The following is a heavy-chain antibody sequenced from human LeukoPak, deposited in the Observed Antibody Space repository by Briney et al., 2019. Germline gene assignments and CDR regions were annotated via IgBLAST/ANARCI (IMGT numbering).Heavy chain of an antibody. CDR2: ISGSGGST. CDR1: GFTFSSYA. CDR3: AKVPVVGYCSSTSCSS. V-gene: IGHV3-23*01. J-gene: IGHJ5*02. D-gene: IGHD2-2*01. Sequence: GGSLRLSCAASGFTFSSYAMSWVRQAPGKGLEWVSAISGSGGSTYYADSVEGRFTISRDNSKNTLYLQMNSLRAEDTAVYYCAKVPVVGYCSSTSCSSWGQGTLVTVSS.